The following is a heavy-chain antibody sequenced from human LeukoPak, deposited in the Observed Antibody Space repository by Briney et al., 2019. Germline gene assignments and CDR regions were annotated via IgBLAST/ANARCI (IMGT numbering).Heavy chain of an antibody. Sequence: ASVKVSCKASGYTFTGYYMHWVRQAPGQGLEWMGWINPNSGGTNYAQKFQGWVTMTRDTSISTAYMELSRLRSDDTAVYYCARSHYYGSGSVYGMDVWGQGTLVTVSS. V-gene: IGHV1-2*04. J-gene: IGHJ6*02. CDR2: INPNSGGT. D-gene: IGHD3-10*01. CDR3: ARSHYYGSGSVYGMDV. CDR1: GYTFTGYY.